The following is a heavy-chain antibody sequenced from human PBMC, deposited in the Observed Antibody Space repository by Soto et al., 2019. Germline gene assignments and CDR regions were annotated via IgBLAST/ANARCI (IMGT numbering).Heavy chain of an antibody. CDR1: GFTVSSYA. CDR2: ISYDGSNK. D-gene: IGHD6-19*01. J-gene: IGHJ4*02. Sequence: QVQLVESGGGVVQPGRSLRLSCAASGFTVSSYAMHWVRQAPAKGLEWVAVISYDGSNKYYADSVEGRFTISRDNSKKMLYLQMNSLRAEETAVYDCARDGEGGWLVISLYFDYWGQGTLVTVSS. CDR3: ARDGEGGWLVISLYFDY. V-gene: IGHV3-30-3*01.